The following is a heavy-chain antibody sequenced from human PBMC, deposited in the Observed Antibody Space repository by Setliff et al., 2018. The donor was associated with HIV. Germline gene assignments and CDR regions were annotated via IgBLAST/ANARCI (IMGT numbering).Heavy chain of an antibody. CDR3: ARDRGEKGYYDS. V-gene: IGHV4-30-2*01. J-gene: IGHJ4*01. CDR2: FYHSGNT. Sequence: PSETLSLTCAISGASISSGDYSWSWIRQPPGRDLEWIGYFYHSGNTYYSPSLHSRVTLSVDKSKNEFYLSLASVTAADTAVYYCARDRGEKGYYDSWGHGALATVSS. D-gene: IGHD3-10*01. CDR1: GASISSGDYS.